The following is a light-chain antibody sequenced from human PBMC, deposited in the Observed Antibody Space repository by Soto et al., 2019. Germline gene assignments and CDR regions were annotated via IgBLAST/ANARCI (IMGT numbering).Light chain of an antibody. Sequence: QSVLTQPPSASGTPGQRVTISCSGSSSNIGSNSVNWYQQLPGAAPKLLIYVDNQRPPGVPDRFSGSKSGTSASLAISGLQSEDEAYYYCSTWDDGLNGWVFGGGTKVTVL. CDR2: VDN. J-gene: IGLJ3*02. CDR3: STWDDGLNGWV. CDR1: SSNIGSNS. V-gene: IGLV1-44*01.